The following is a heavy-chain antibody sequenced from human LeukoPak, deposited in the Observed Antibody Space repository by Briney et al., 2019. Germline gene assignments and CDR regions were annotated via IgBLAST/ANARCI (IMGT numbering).Heavy chain of an antibody. Sequence: ASVKVSCKASGYTFTSYGISWVRQAPGQGLEWMGIINPSGGSTSYAQKFQGRVTMTRDMSTSTVYMELSSLRSEDTAVYYCARGLELAGFDYWGQGTLVTVSS. CDR3: ARGLELAGFDY. D-gene: IGHD3-10*01. CDR2: INPSGGST. V-gene: IGHV1-46*01. J-gene: IGHJ4*02. CDR1: GYTFTSYG.